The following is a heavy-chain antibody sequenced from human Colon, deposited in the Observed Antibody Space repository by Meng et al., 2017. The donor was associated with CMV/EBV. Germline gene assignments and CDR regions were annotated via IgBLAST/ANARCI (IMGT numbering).Heavy chain of an antibody. CDR2: ISSDGNHL. CDR3: VRGKGFRCMYYFDF. J-gene: IGHJ4*02. CDR1: GFTLTTYS. D-gene: IGHD2-8*01. V-gene: IGHV3-21*01. Sequence: GESLKISCTASGFTLTTYSINWVRQSPGKGLEWVSSISSDGNHLCYGDPFKGRFTVSRDTATNSASLQMNSLRPEDAAVYYCVRGKGFRCMYYFDFWGQGALVTVSS.